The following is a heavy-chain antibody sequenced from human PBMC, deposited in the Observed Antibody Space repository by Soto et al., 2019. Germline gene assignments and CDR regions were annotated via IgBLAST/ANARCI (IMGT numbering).Heavy chain of an antibody. Sequence: GGSLRLSCAASGFTFSSYGMHWVRQAPGKGLEWVAVIWYDGSNKYYADSVKGRFTISRDTSKNQFSLKLSSVTAADTAVYYCAREIEMATIDYWGQGTLVTVSS. CDR2: IWYDGSNK. J-gene: IGHJ4*02. CDR1: GFTFSSYG. V-gene: IGHV3-33*01. D-gene: IGHD5-12*01. CDR3: AREIEMATIDY.